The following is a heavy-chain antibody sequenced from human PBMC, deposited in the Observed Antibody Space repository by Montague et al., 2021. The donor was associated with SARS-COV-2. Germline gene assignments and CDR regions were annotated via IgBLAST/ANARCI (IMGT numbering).Heavy chain of an antibody. J-gene: IGHJ4*02. Sequence: TLSLTCTVSGGSISSGGYYWSWIRQHPGKGLEWIGYIYYSGSTYYNPSLKSRVTKSVDTSKNQFSLKLSSVTAADTAVYYCARALRRVVIKHFDYWGQGTLVTVSS. D-gene: IGHD3-3*01. CDR2: IYYSGST. CDR3: ARALRRVVIKHFDY. V-gene: IGHV4-31*03. CDR1: GGSISSGGYY.